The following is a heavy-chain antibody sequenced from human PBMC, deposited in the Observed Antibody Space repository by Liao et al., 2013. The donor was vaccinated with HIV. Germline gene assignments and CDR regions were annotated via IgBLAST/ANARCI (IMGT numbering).Heavy chain of an antibody. CDR1: GGSFSSYY. CDR2: ISHSGST. Sequence: QVQLQQWGAGLLKPSETLSLTCAVYGGSFSSYYWSWIRQPPGKGLEWIGEISHSGSTNYNPSLKSRVTVSMDTSKNQFSLNLTSVAAADTAVYYCARGSGYYDFWSRTLSRRAYFDPWGHGTRVIVSS. V-gene: IGHV4-34*02. D-gene: IGHD3-3*01. CDR3: ARGSGYYDFWSRTLSRRAYFDP. J-gene: IGHJ5*02.